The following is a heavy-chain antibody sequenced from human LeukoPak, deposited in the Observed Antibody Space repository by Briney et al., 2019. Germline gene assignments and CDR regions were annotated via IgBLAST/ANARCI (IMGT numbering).Heavy chain of an antibody. CDR3: VKGLDYSSSQMDS. D-gene: IGHD6-6*01. V-gene: IGHV3-74*01. CDR2: INSDGSWT. CDR1: GNYW. J-gene: IGHJ4*02. Sequence: PGGSLRLSCAASGNYWMHWVRQAPGKGLVWVSHINSDGSWTSYADSVKGRFTISKDNAKNTVYLQMNSLTPEDTAVYYCVKGLDYSSSQMDSWGQGTLVTVSP.